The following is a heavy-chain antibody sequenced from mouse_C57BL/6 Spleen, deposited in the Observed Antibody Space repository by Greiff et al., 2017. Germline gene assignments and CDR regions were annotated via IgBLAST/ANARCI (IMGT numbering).Heavy chain of an antibody. CDR1: GFTFSSYT. CDR3: ARHKSNPFAY. CDR2: ISGGGGNT. D-gene: IGHD2-5*01. J-gene: IGHJ3*01. Sequence: DVQLVESGGGLVKPGGSLKLSCAASGFTFSSYTMSWVRQTPEKRLEWVATISGGGGNTYYPDSVKGRFTISRDNAKNTLYLQMSSLRSEDTALYYCARHKSNPFAYWGQGTLVTVSA. V-gene: IGHV5-9*01.